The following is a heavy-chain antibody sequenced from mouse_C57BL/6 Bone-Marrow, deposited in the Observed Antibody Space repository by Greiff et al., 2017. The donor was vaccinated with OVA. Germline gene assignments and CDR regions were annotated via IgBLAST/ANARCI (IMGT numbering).Heavy chain of an antibody. CDR2: IYPRSGNT. J-gene: IGHJ1*03. CDR1: GYTFTSYG. D-gene: IGHD1-1*01. CDR3: EGYYYGPWYFDV. V-gene: IGHV1-81*01. Sequence: QVQLQQSGAELARPGASVKLSCKASGYTFTSYGISWVKQRPGQGLEWIGEIYPRSGNTYYNEKFKGKATLTADKSSSTAYMELRSLTSEDSAVYFCEGYYYGPWYFDVWGTGTTVTVSS.